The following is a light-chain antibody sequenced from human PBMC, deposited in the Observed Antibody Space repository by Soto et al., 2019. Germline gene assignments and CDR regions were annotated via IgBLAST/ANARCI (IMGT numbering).Light chain of an antibody. CDR2: GAS. J-gene: IGKJ1*01. V-gene: IGKV3-20*01. CDR3: QQYGTSPT. Sequence: EIVLTQSPGTLSLSPGERATLSCRASQSLSSNYLAWYQQRPGQSPRLLVYGASSRATGIPDRFSGSGFGTDFALTISRLEPEDFAVYYCQQYGTSPTFGQGTKVDIK. CDR1: QSLSSNY.